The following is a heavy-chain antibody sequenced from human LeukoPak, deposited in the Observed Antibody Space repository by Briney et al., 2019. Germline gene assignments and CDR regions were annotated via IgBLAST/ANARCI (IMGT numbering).Heavy chain of an antibody. V-gene: IGHV3-30*02. CDR3: AKDNDYGSGSYFPYYYGMDV. CDR1: GFTFSSYG. D-gene: IGHD3-10*01. Sequence: PGGSLRLSCAASGFTFSSYGMHWVRQAPGKGLEWVAVIWYDGSNKYYADSVKGRFTISRDNSKNTLYLQMNSLRAEDTAVYYCAKDNDYGSGSYFPYYYGMDVWGQGTTVTVSS. J-gene: IGHJ6*02. CDR2: IWYDGSNK.